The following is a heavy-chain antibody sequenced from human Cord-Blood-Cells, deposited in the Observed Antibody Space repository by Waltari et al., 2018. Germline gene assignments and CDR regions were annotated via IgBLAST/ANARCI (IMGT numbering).Heavy chain of an antibody. D-gene: IGHD3-9*01. V-gene: IGHV4-39*01. CDR2: SYYSGIT. J-gene: IGHJ4*02. CDR1: GGSISSRCYS. Sequence: QLHLQESGPGLVKPSETLSLTCTVSGGSISSRCYSCGRLRQPPGKGLEWIGSSYYSGITYYNPHPNSRVTISVETSKNQFSLKLSFVTAADTAVYYCAIGMRYFVWLLPFDYWGQGTLVTVSS. CDR3: AIGMRYFVWLLPFDY.